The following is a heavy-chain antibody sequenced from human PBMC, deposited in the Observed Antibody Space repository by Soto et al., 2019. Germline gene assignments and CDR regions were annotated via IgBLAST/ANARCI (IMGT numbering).Heavy chain of an antibody. J-gene: IGHJ4*02. D-gene: IGHD4-17*01. V-gene: IGHV1-3*01. CDR1: GFTFSEYG. CDR2: INAGDGET. CDR3: ARVSNGDLGGY. Sequence: VRLEQSGAEVKKPGASVRLSCKTSGFTFSEYGLHWVRQAPGQSFEWMGWINAGDGETKYSQVFQGRVTISSDTSTRTIYMDVTNLNFEETAVYFCARVSNGDLGGYWGQGTLVTVSS.